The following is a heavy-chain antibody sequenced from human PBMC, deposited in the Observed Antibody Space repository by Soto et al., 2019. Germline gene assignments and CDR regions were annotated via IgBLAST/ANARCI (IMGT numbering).Heavy chain of an antibody. CDR1: GFTFSSYA. CDR3: AKGFAGFGVLNAFDI. CDR2: ISGSGGST. Sequence: GGSLRLSCAASGFTFSSYAMSWVRQAPGRGLEWVSAISGSGGSTYYADSVKGRFTISRDNSKNTLYLQMNSLRAEDTAVYYCAKGFAGFGVLNAFDIWGQGTMVTVSS. J-gene: IGHJ3*02. D-gene: IGHD3-10*01. V-gene: IGHV3-23*01.